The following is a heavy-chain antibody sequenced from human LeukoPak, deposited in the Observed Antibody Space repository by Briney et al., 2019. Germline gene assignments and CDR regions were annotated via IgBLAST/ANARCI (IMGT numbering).Heavy chain of an antibody. CDR2: IIPILGIA. Sequence: ASVKVSCRASGGTFSSYAISWVRQAPGQGLEWMGRIIPILGIANYAQKFQGRVTMTEDTSTDTAYMELSSLRSEDTAVYYCRVVVVITSTFDYWGQGTLVTVSS. CDR3: RVVVVITSTFDY. J-gene: IGHJ4*02. V-gene: IGHV1-69*04. D-gene: IGHD3-22*01. CDR1: GGTFSSYA.